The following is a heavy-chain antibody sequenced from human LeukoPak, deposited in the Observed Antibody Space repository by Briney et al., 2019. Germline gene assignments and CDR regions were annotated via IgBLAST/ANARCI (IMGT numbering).Heavy chain of an antibody. Sequence: SQTLSLTCMVSAGSMGSYYWSWIRQPRGNGLGWNVYIYYSGTTNYNPSLKSRVSISVDTSKNQFSLNLSSVTAADTAVYYCARDWEGRSYYFDYWGQGTLVTVSS. J-gene: IGHJ4*02. CDR1: AGSMGSYY. CDR2: IYYSGTT. CDR3: ARDWEGRSYYFDY. D-gene: IGHD1-26*01. V-gene: IGHV4-59*01.